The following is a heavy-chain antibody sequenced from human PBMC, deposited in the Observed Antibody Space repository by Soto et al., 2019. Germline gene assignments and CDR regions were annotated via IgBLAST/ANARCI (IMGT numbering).Heavy chain of an antibody. CDR1: GGSISTYY. CDR3: ARGRGYSGQRRGWFDP. Sequence: QLQLQESGPGLVKPSETLSLTCTVSGGSISTYYWNWIRQPPGKGLEWIGDIYYSGRTTYNPSLKSRVAISVDMSKNQFSLNLSSVTPADTAVYYCARGRGYSGQRRGWFDPWGQGTLVTVSS. CDR2: IYYSGRT. V-gene: IGHV4-59*01. J-gene: IGHJ5*02. D-gene: IGHD5-12*01.